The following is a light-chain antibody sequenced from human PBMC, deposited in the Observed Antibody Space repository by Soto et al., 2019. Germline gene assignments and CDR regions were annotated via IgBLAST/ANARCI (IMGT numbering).Light chain of an antibody. Sequence: EIVMTQSPATLSVSPGERATLSCRASQSVSSNLAWFQQKPGQAPRLLIYGASTRATGIPVRFSGSGSGTEFTLTISSLQYEDVAVYYCQQYNNWPPWTFGQGTKGEIK. CDR1: QSVSSN. V-gene: IGKV3-15*01. J-gene: IGKJ1*01. CDR2: GAS. CDR3: QQYNNWPPWT.